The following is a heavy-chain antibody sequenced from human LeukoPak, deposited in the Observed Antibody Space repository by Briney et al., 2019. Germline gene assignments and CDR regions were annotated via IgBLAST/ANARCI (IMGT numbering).Heavy chain of an antibody. CDR2: LIPIFLTA. CDR1: GGTFSSYA. CDR3: ARDWVGDLSSMSYYFDY. J-gene: IGHJ4*02. D-gene: IGHD3-16*02. Sequence: SVKVSCKASGGTFSSYAISWVRQAPGQGLEWMGGLIPIFLTANYAQKFQGRVTITTDKSTSTAYMELSSLRSEDTAVYYCARDWVGDLSSMSYYFDYWGQGTLVTVCS. V-gene: IGHV1-69*05.